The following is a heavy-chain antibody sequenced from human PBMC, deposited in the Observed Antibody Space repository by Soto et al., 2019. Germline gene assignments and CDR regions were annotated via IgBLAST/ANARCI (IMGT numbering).Heavy chain of an antibody. D-gene: IGHD3-3*01. Sequence: ASVKVSCKASGYTFTSYYMHWVRQAPGQGLEWMGRINPNSGSTNYAQKFQGRVTMTKDTSTDTAYMELSSLRSEDTAVYYCATASITTHPPYYYYYMDVWGKGTTVTVSS. V-gene: IGHV1-46*01. J-gene: IGHJ6*03. CDR3: ATASITTHPPYYYYYMDV. CDR2: INPNSGST. CDR1: GYTFTSYY.